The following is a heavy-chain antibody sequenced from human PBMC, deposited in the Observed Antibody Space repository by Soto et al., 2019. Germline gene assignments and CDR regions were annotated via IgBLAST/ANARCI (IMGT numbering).Heavy chain of an antibody. V-gene: IGHV4-39*01. D-gene: IGHD2-15*01. Sequence: QLQLQESGPGLVKPSETLSLTCTFSGGSISSSSYYWGWIRQPPGKGLEWIGSIYYSGSTYYNPSLKSRVTISVDTSKNQFSLKLSSVTAADTAVYYCARHVGYCSGGSCLGGFDPWGQGTLVTVSS. CDR3: ARHVGYCSGGSCLGGFDP. J-gene: IGHJ5*02. CDR2: IYYSGST. CDR1: GGSISSSSYY.